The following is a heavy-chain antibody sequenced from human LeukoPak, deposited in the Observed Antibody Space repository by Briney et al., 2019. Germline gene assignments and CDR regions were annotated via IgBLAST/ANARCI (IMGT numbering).Heavy chain of an antibody. CDR2: IYPGDSDT. Sequence: GESLKISCEGSGYSFTSYWIGWVRQVPGKGLEWMGIIYPGDSDTRYSPSFQGQVTISADKSISTAYLQWSSLKASDTAMYYCARPGAYDGIAFDIWGQGTMVTVSS. V-gene: IGHV5-51*01. J-gene: IGHJ3*02. CDR3: ARPGAYDGIAFDI. D-gene: IGHD3-16*01. CDR1: GYSFTSYW.